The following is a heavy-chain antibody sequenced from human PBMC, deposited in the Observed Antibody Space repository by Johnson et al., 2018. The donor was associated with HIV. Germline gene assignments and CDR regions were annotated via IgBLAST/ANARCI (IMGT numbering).Heavy chain of an antibody. CDR2: IKQDGSEK. CDR1: GFTFSSYW. V-gene: IGHV3-7*03. CDR3: ARDPRLGELKIDRRGYAFDI. Sequence: EVQLVESGGGLVQPGGSLRLSCAASGFTFSSYWMSWVRQAPGKGLEWVANIKQDGSEKYYVDSVKGRFTVSRDNAKNSVYLQMNSLRAEDTAVYYCARDPRLGELKIDRRGYAFDIWGQGTMVTVSS. J-gene: IGHJ3*02. D-gene: IGHD3-16*01.